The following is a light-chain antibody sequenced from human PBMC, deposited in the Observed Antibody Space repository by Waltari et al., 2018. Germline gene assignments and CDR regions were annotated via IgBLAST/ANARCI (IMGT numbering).Light chain of an antibody. CDR1: SLRSYY. Sequence: TQDPAVSVAMGQTVRITCQGDSLRSYYASWYRQRPGQAPILVMYDKNNRPSGVPDLFSGARSDNTASLTITGAQAEDEADYDCRSRDASGVGGTFGGGTKLTVL. J-gene: IGLJ3*02. V-gene: IGLV3-19*01. CDR3: RSRDASGVGGT. CDR2: DKN.